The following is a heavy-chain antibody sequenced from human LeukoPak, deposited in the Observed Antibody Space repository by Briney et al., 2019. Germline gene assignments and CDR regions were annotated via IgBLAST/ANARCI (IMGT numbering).Heavy chain of an antibody. CDR1: GGSISSSSYY. CDR2: IYYSGST. D-gene: IGHD1-26*01. V-gene: IGHV4-39*01. J-gene: IGHJ1*01. Sequence: SETLSLTCTVSGGSISSSSYYWGWIRQPPGKGLEWIGSIYYSGSTYYNPSLKSRVTISVDTSKNQFSLKLSSVTAADTAMYYCARRSYGTEYFQHWGQGTLVTVSS. CDR3: ARRSYGTEYFQH.